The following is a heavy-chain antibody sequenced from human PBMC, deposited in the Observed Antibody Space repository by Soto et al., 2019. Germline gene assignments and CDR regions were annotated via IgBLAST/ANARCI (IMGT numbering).Heavy chain of an antibody. CDR3: FKGAQQGI. V-gene: IGHV3-15*05. CDR1: GITVSNAW. Sequence: LRLSCVASGITVSNAWMNWVRQAPGKGLEWVGRIRPKADGGTTDFAAPVKGRFTISRDDSKNTLYLQMNSVETEDTAVYYCFKGAQQGIWGRGTLVTVSS. CDR2: IRPKADGGTT. J-gene: IGHJ4*02.